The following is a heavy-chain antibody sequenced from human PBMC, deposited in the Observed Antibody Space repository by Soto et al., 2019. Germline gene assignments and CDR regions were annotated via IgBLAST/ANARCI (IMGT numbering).Heavy chain of an antibody. J-gene: IGHJ4*02. V-gene: IGHV3-30-3*01. D-gene: IGHD6-13*01. CDR1: GFTFSSYA. Sequence: QVQLVESGGGVVQPGRSLRLSCAASGFTFSSYAMHWVRQAPGKGLEWVAVISYDGSNKYYADSVKGRFTISRDNSKNTLYLQMNSLRAEDTAVYYCARDTHSSSWYYFDYWGQGTLVTVSS. CDR3: ARDTHSSSWYYFDY. CDR2: ISYDGSNK.